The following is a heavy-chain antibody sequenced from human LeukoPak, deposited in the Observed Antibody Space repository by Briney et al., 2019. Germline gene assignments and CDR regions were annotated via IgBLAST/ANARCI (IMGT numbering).Heavy chain of an antibody. CDR1: GFTVSSNY. Sequence: GGSLRPSCAASGFTVSSNYMSWVRQAPGKGLEWVSVIYSGGSTYYADSVKGRFTISRDNSKNTLYLQMNSLRAEDTAVYYCAREGNYYYDSSGYYDWGQGTLVTVSS. CDR3: AREGNYYYDSSGYYD. V-gene: IGHV3-53*01. CDR2: IYSGGST. J-gene: IGHJ4*02. D-gene: IGHD3-22*01.